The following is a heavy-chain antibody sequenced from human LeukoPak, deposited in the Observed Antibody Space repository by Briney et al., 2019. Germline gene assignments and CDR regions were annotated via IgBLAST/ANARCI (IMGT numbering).Heavy chain of an antibody. CDR3: ARQIAAAGFAFDI. CDR1: GFTFSDYY. D-gene: IGHD6-13*01. V-gene: IGHV3-11*01. CDR2: ISSSGSTI. Sequence: GGSLRLSCAASGFTFSDYYMSWIRQAPGKELEWVSYISSSGSTIYYADSVKGRFTISRDNAKNSLYLQMNSLRAEDTAVYYCARQIAAAGFAFDIWGQGTMVTVSS. J-gene: IGHJ3*02.